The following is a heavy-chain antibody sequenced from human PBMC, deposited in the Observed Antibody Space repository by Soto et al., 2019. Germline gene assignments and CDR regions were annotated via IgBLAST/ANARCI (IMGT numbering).Heavy chain of an antibody. V-gene: IGHV2-26*01. D-gene: IGHD6-13*01. CDR3: ARIRVANQQDKINYYYYGMDV. CDR2: IFSNDEK. CDR1: GFSLSNARMG. Sequence: SGPTLVNPTETLTLTCTVSGFSLSNARMGVSWIRQPPGKALEWLAHIFSNDEKSYSTSLKSRLTISKDTSKSQVVLTMTNMDPVDTATYYCARIRVANQQDKINYYYYGMDVWGQGTTVTVSS. J-gene: IGHJ6*02.